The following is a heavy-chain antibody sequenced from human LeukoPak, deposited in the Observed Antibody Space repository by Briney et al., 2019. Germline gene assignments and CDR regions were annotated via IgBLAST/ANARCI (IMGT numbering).Heavy chain of an antibody. Sequence: PSETLSLTCSVSGGSISPYYWSWLRQPPGKGLEWIGYIYFRGSTNYNPSLQSRVTISLDTSKKQFSLKLSSVTAADTAVYYCARVGGPSGPDSWGQGTLVTVSS. CDR1: GGSISPYY. J-gene: IGHJ4*02. V-gene: IGHV4-59*01. CDR3: ARVGGPSGPDS. CDR2: IYFRGST. D-gene: IGHD2-15*01.